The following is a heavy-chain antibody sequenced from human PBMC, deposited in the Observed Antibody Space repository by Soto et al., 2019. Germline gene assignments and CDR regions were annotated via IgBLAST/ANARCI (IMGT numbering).Heavy chain of an antibody. J-gene: IGHJ4*02. CDR2: INHSGST. Sequence: SETLSLTCAVYGGSFSGYYWTWIRQPPGTGLEWIGEINHSGSTNYNPSLKSRVTISVDTSKNQFSLKLTSVTAADTAVYYCARDKITGLCDYWGQGTLLTVS. CDR1: GGSFSGYY. D-gene: IGHD2-8*02. V-gene: IGHV4-34*01. CDR3: ARDKITGLCDY.